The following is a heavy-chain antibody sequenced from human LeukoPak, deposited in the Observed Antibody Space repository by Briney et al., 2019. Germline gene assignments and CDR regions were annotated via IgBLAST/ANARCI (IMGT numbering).Heavy chain of an antibody. CDR2: ISSSSSTI. CDR1: GFTFSSYS. D-gene: IGHD4-17*01. J-gene: IGHJ4*02. Sequence: GGSLRLSCAASGFTFSSYSMNWVRQAPGKGLGWVSYISSSSSTIYYADSVKGRFTISRDNAKNSLYLQMNSLRAEDTAVYYCARGPGVTTFDYWGQGTLVTVSS. CDR3: ARGPGVTTFDY. V-gene: IGHV3-48*01.